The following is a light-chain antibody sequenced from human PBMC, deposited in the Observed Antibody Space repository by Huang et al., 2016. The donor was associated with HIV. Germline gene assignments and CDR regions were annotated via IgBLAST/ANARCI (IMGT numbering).Light chain of an antibody. CDR2: GAT. J-gene: IGKJ4*01. V-gene: IGKV1-6*01. CDR1: QDIRHA. CDR3: LQAYNYPLT. Sequence: AIQMTQSPSSLSASVGDRVTISCRASQDIRHALGWYQQIPGKAPKLLIYGATSLQSGVPSRFSGSESGTDFTLTISNLQPEDFATYYCLQAYNYPLTFGGGTKVEI.